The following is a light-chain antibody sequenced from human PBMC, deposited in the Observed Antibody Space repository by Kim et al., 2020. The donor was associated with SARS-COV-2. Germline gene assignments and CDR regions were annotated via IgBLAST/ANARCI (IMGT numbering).Light chain of an antibody. Sequence: DIQMTQSPSSLSASVGDRVTITCRASQDISNSLAWYQQKPGKAPNLLLFDASRLGSGVPSRFSGSGSGTDYTLTIGGLQPEDLATYYCQQSYSAPLTFGGGTKVEI. CDR3: QQSYSAPLT. J-gene: IGKJ4*01. V-gene: IGKV1-NL1*01. CDR2: DAS. CDR1: QDISNS.